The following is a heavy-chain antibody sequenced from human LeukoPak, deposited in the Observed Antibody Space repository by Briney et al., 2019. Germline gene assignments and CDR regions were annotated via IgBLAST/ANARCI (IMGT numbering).Heavy chain of an antibody. J-gene: IGHJ4*02. CDR3: AKSLKTFHYTWIQVWSLDY. Sequence: GGSLRLSCAASGFTFSSYSMNWVRQAPGKGLEWVAVISYDGSNKYYADSVKGRFTISRDNSKNTLYLQMNSLRAEDTAVYYCAKSLKTFHYTWIQVWSLDYWGQGTLVAVSS. V-gene: IGHV3-30*18. CDR2: ISYDGSNK. D-gene: IGHD5-18*01. CDR1: GFTFSSYS.